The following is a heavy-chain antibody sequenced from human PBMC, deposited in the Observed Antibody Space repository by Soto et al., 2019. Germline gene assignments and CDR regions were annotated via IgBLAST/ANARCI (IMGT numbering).Heavy chain of an antibody. CDR2: VSSSGTYI. D-gene: IGHD2-15*01. V-gene: IGHV3-21*02. CDR3: ARQAPNNRGRCADS. CDR1: GFTFSDYN. J-gene: IGHJ4*02. Sequence: DVQLVESGGGLVRPGGSLRLSCAASGFTFSDYNMNWVRQSPGKGLEWVASVSSSGTYIYYGDSLEGRFTISRDNAKNSLYLQMISLRPDDTAVYYCARQAPNNRGRCADSWSQGTLVTVSS.